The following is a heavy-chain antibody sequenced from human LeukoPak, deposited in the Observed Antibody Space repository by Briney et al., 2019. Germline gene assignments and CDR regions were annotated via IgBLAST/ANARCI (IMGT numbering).Heavy chain of an antibody. CDR3: AKDRPEAYFDY. CDR2: IRSDGSTK. D-gene: IGHD2-21*01. Sequence: SGGSLRLSCAASGFTFSSYGMHWVRQAPGKELEWVAFIRSDGSTKYYADSVKGRFTISRDNSKNTQYLQMNSLRAEDTAIYYCAKDRPEAYFDYWGQGTLVTVSS. J-gene: IGHJ4*02. CDR1: GFTFSSYG. V-gene: IGHV3-30*02.